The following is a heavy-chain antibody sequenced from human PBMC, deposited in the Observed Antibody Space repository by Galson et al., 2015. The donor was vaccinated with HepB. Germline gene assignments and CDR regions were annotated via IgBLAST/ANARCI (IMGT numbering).Heavy chain of an antibody. CDR3: AKGSSQVVPDGSYYYYLDV. Sequence: SVKVSCKASGFTFSDSTIHWVRQARGQRLEWIGWIVVRSSNTEYASKFQERVTITRGTSTSTAYMELRSLTSEDTAIYYCAKGSSQVVPDGSYYYYLDVWGKGTTVTVSS. J-gene: IGHJ6*03. D-gene: IGHD2-15*01. CDR1: GFTFSDST. V-gene: IGHV1-58*02. CDR2: IVVRSSNT.